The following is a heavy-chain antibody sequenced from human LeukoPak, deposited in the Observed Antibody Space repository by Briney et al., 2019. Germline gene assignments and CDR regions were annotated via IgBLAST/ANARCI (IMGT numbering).Heavy chain of an antibody. CDR2: IYYSGNT. Sequence: SETLSLTCTVSGGSISSSNYYWGWIRQPPGKGLEWIGSIYYSGNTYYSPSLKSPVTISVDTSKNQFSLKLNSVTAADTALYYRARLITTPIRYYFDYWGQGTLVTVSS. CDR3: ARLITTPIRYYFDY. D-gene: IGHD3-22*01. V-gene: IGHV4-39*01. CDR1: GGSISSSNYY. J-gene: IGHJ4*02.